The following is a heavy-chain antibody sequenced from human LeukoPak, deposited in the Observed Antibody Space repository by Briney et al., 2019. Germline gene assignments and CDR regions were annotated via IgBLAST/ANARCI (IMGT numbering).Heavy chain of an antibody. J-gene: IGHJ5*02. Sequence: GGSLRLSCAASGFTLRDSWMSWVRQAPGKGLEWVASIKQEGSEKYYVDSVKGRFTISRDNAKNSLYLQMNSLRAEDTALYYCAREGGRFDPWGQGTLVTVSS. CDR3: AREGGRFDP. D-gene: IGHD1-26*01. V-gene: IGHV3-7*05. CDR1: GFTLRDSW. CDR2: IKQEGSEK.